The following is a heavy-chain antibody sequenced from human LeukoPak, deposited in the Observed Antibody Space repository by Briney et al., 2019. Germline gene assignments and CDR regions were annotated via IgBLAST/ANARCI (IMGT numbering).Heavy chain of an antibody. D-gene: IGHD3-10*01. Sequence: PGRSLRLSCAPSGFTFSRYEMNWVRHPPGKWLEWVSYIISSGSTTKYADSVKGRFTITGDNEKTPLYLQMNSLRAEDTAFYYCARGRFGESPDYWGQGTLVTVSS. J-gene: IGHJ4*02. V-gene: IGHV3-48*03. CDR1: GFTFSRYE. CDR2: IISSGSTT. CDR3: ARGRFGESPDY.